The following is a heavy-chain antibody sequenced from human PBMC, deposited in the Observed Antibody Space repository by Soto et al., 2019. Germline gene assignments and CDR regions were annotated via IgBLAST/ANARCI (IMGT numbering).Heavy chain of an antibody. CDR3: ARDPSDCSSTSCWGYYALDV. CDR1: GFTFSIYS. CDR2: ISSSGTYI. V-gene: IGHV3-21*01. J-gene: IGHJ6*02. Sequence: GGSLRLSCAASGFTFSIYSMNWVRQAPGKGLEWVSSISSSGTYIHYADSLKGRFTISRDNAKNSLYLQMISLRAEDTAVYYCARDPSDCSSTSCWGYYALDVWGQGTTVTVSS. D-gene: IGHD2-2*01.